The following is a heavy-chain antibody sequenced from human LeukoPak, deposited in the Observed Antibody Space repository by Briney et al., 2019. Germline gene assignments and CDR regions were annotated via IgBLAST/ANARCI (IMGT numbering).Heavy chain of an antibody. D-gene: IGHD4-23*01. V-gene: IGHV4-39*01. CDR3: ARQKLTPRYNWFDP. CDR2: IYYSGST. CDR1: GGSISSSNYY. Sequence: TSETLSLTCTVSGGSISSSNYYWGWIRQPPGKGLEWIGSIYYSGSTYYNPSLKSRVTISVDTSKNQFSLKLSSVTAADTAVYYCARQKLTPRYNWFDPWGQGTLVTVSS. J-gene: IGHJ5*02.